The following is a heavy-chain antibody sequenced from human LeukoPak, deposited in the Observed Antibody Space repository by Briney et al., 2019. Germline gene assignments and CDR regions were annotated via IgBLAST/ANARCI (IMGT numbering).Heavy chain of an antibody. CDR2: ISAYNSNT. Sequence: ASVKVSCKASVYTFTSYGISWVRQAPGQGLEWMGWISAYNSNTNYAQNLQARVNMTTDTSPSTAYMALRSLRSDDPAGYYCARDTRPGSPSFDYWGQGTLVTVSS. V-gene: IGHV1-18*01. CDR3: ARDTRPGSPSFDY. CDR1: VYTFTSYG. D-gene: IGHD3-10*01. J-gene: IGHJ4*02.